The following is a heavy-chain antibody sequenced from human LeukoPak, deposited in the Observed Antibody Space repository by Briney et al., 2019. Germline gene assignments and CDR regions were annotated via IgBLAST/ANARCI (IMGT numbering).Heavy chain of an antibody. CDR3: ARMGKIDRYLLDY. D-gene: IGHD1-14*01. Sequence: GGSLRLSCAASGFTFSSYSMNWVRQAPGKGLEWVSSISGTSSYIYYADSLKGRFTISRDNAKNSLYLQMNSLRAEDTALYYCARMGKIDRYLLDYWGQGTLVTVSS. CDR1: GFTFSSYS. V-gene: IGHV3-21*01. CDR2: ISGTSSYI. J-gene: IGHJ4*02.